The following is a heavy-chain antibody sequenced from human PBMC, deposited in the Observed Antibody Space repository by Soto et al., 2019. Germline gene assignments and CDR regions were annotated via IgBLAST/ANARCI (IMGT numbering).Heavy chain of an antibody. J-gene: IGHJ4*02. Sequence: QVQLVESGGGVVQPGRSLRLSCAASGFTFSEYGMHWVRQAPGKGLEWVAVVWYDGSKKYYIESVKGRFTISRDDSKNTLYPEMTSLRAEDTAVYYCARDRGHAWEALAYYFDYWGQGTLVTVSS. V-gene: IGHV3-33*01. CDR3: ARDRGHAWEALAYYFDY. CDR1: GFTFSEYG. D-gene: IGHD1-26*01. CDR2: VWYDGSKK.